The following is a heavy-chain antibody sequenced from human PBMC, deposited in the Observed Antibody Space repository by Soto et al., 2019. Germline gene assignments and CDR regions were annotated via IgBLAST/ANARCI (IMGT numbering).Heavy chain of an antibody. J-gene: IGHJ4*02. V-gene: IGHV1-2*02. Sequence: ASVKVSCKASGYTFTGYYMHWVRQATGQGLEGMGWINPNSGGTNYAQKCQGRVTMTRDTSISTAYMELSRLRSDDTAVYYCASPRKRSGYYIFDYWGQGTLVTVSS. CDR1: GYTFTGYY. CDR3: ASPRKRSGYYIFDY. CDR2: INPNSGGT. D-gene: IGHD3-3*01.